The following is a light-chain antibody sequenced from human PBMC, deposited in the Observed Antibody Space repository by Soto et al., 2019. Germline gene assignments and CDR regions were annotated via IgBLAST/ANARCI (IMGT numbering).Light chain of an antibody. CDR3: QTWGTGIVV. CDR1: SGHNNYA. V-gene: IGLV4-69*01. J-gene: IGLJ2*01. CDR2: LNSDGSH. Sequence: QPVLTQSPSASASLGASVKLTCTLSSGHNNYAIAWHQQQPEKGTRYLMKLNSDGSHSKGDGIPDRFSGSSSGTERYLTISSLESEDEADYYCQTWGTGIVVFGGGTKLTVL.